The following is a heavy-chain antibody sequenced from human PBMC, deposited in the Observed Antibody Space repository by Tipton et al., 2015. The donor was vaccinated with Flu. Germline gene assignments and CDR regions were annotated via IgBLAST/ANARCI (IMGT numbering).Heavy chain of an antibody. CDR1: GLHISSYA. D-gene: IGHD2-8*01. Sequence: SLRLSCEGFGLHISSYAMHWVRQAPGKGLEWVAVIWFDGSKKYYGDSVKGRFSMSRDNGKNTVFLQMNDLRAEDTAVYYCARDLGIQQWVYGVDVWGQG. J-gene: IGHJ6*02. CDR2: IWFDGSKK. CDR3: ARDLGIQQWVYGVDV. V-gene: IGHV3-33*01.